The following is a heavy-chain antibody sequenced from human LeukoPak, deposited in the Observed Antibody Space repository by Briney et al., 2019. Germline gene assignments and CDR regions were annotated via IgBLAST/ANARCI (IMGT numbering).Heavy chain of an antibody. D-gene: IGHD3-16*01. Sequence: SETLSLTCTVSGASISSGGYYWNWIRQHPGKGLEWIGYISYSGITYYNPSLKSRVTISVDTSKNQFSLKLSSVTAADTAVYYCASRLPPRAFDIWGQGTMVTVSS. CDR3: ASRLPPRAFDI. CDR2: ISYSGIT. CDR1: GASISSGGYY. V-gene: IGHV4-31*03. J-gene: IGHJ3*02.